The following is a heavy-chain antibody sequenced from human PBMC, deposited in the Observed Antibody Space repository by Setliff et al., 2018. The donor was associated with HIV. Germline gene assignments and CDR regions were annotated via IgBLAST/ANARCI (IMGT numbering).Heavy chain of an antibody. D-gene: IGHD3-9*01. J-gene: IGHJ6*03. Sequence: GASVKVSCKASGYTFTGYYMHWVRQAPGQGLEWMGGYIPTLHITRYAENIHRGRVTISADTSTSTVYLDLKGLKTEDTAVYYCARGGTYFERWFPPTYYMDLWGEGTSVTVSS. CDR1: GYTFTGYY. V-gene: IGHV1-69*10. CDR3: ARGGTYFERWFPPTYYMDL. CDR2: YIPTLHIT.